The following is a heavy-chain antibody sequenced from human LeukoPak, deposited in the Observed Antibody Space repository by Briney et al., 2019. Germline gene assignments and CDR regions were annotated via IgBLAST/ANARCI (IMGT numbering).Heavy chain of an antibody. V-gene: IGHV4-59*01. CDR3: ARDYGDYFDY. CDR2: IYYSGST. J-gene: IGHJ4*02. Sequence: KTSETLSLTCTVPGGSISNYYWSWIRQPPGKGLEWIGYIYYSGSTNYNPSLKSRVIISVDTSKNQFSLKLSSVAAADTAVYYCARDYGDYFDYWGQGTLVTVSS. CDR1: GGSISNYY. D-gene: IGHD4-17*01.